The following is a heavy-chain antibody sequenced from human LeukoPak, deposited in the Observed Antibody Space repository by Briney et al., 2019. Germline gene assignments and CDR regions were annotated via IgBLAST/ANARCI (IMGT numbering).Heavy chain of an antibody. J-gene: IGHJ4*02. CDR1: GFTFSSFS. V-gene: IGHV3-21*01. CDR2: ISSSGNSI. D-gene: IGHD6-13*01. Sequence: GGSLRLSCAASGFTFSSFSMNWVRQAPGKGLEWVSSISSSGNSIYYPDSVKGRFTISRDNARNSLYLQMNSLRDEDTAVYYCTRDLGSRWSFYAYWGQGTLVTVSS. CDR3: TRDLGSRWSFYAY.